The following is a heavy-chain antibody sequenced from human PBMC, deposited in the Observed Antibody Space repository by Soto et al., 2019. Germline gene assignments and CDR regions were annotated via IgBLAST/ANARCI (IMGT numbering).Heavy chain of an antibody. V-gene: IGHV1-18*04. D-gene: IGHD6-19*01. CDR3: ARGVAVDAVYYVDY. Sequence: QVQLVQSGAEMKKPGASVRVSCKASGYTFTAYGITWVRQAPGQGLEYMGWISTRNGKTNYAQKVQGRVTLTTDKSTSTAYMDLSALTSDDTAVYYCARGVAVDAVYYVDYWGQGTLVIVSS. CDR1: GYTFTAYG. J-gene: IGHJ4*02. CDR2: ISTRNGKT.